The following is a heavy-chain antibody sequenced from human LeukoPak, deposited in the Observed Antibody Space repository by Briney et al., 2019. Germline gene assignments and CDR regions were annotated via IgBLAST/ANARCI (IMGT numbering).Heavy chain of an antibody. CDR1: GGSFSGFY. Sequence: PSETLSLTCAVHGGSFSGFYWTWMREPPGKELEWIGEIKHGAFTSYPPSRKSPVTMSEDTYNNQFSLKLTSVTAADTAVYYCARGLGEGYPDYWGPGTLVTVSS. CDR2: IKHGAFT. J-gene: IGHJ4*02. D-gene: IGHD5-24*01. V-gene: IGHV4-34*01. CDR3: ARGLGEGYPDY.